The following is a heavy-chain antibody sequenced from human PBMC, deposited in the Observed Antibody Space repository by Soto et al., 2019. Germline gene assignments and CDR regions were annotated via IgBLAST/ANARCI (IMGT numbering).Heavy chain of an antibody. CDR3: YLPPRSGWYDPTNYYYYGMDV. Sequence: ASVKVSCKASGYTFTSYGISWVRQAPGQGLEWMGWISAYNGNTNYAQKLQGRVTMTTDTSTSTAYMELRSLRSDDTAVYYCYLPPRSGWYDPTNYYYYGMDVWGQGTTVTVSS. CDR2: ISAYNGNT. CDR1: GYTFTSYG. D-gene: IGHD6-19*01. J-gene: IGHJ6*02. V-gene: IGHV1-18*01.